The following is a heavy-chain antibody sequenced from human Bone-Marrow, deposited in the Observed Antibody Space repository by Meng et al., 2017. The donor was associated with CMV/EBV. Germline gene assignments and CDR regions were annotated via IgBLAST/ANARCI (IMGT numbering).Heavy chain of an antibody. CDR2: ISYDGSNK. D-gene: IGHD3-3*01. J-gene: IGHJ4*02. CDR3: AKDRRYDFWSGFGY. CDR1: GFTFSSYA. Sequence: GESLKISCAASGFTFSSYAMHWVRQAPGKGLEWVAVISYDGSNKYYADSVKGRFTISRDNSKNTLYLQMNSLRAEDTAVYYCAKDRRYDFWSGFGYWGQGTLVTVSS. V-gene: IGHV3-30*04.